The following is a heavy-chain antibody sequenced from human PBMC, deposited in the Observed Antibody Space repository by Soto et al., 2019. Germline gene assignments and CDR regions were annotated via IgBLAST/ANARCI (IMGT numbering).Heavy chain of an antibody. Sequence: LVQSGPDVKKPGTSVKVSCKTSGFTFGSSAVQWVRQVRGQRLEWLGWIVVASGYSNVAQKFQGRVSPTRDLSTNTAFMELSSLTSEDSAMYYCAADVIGVAGDFDHWGQGTLVSVSS. CDR3: AADVIGVAGDFDH. D-gene: IGHD6-19*01. CDR1: GFTFGSSA. V-gene: IGHV1-58*01. CDR2: IVVASGYS. J-gene: IGHJ4*02.